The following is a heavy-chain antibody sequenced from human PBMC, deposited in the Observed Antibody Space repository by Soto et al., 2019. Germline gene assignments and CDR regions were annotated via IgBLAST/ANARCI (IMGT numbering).Heavy chain of an antibody. CDR1: GYNFNSYT. V-gene: IGHV1-18*01. J-gene: IGHJ5*02. D-gene: IGHD3-3*01. CDR2: ISAYNGNT. Sequence: QVQLVQSGAAVKKPGASVKVSCKASGYNFNSYTISWVRQAPGQGLEWMGRISAYNGNTNYAQKLQGRVTMTTDTSTGTANMALRSLRSDDTAVYHCARVVGALGPWFDPWGQGTLVTVSS. CDR3: ARVVGALGPWFDP.